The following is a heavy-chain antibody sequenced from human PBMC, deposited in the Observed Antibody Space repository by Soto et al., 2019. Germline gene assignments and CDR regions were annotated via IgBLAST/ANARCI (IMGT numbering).Heavy chain of an antibody. D-gene: IGHD3-10*01. CDR1: GFTFTTRA. CDR2: ISGSGGTT. J-gene: IGHJ4*02. Sequence: EVQLLESGGGLVQPGGSLRLSCAASGFTFTTRAMSWVRQAPGKGLQWVSGISGSGGTTYYADSVKGRLTISRDKSKNMLYLQMNSLRDDDTAVYYCATGTQNFDYWGRGTRVTVSS. CDR3: ATGTQNFDY. V-gene: IGHV3-23*01.